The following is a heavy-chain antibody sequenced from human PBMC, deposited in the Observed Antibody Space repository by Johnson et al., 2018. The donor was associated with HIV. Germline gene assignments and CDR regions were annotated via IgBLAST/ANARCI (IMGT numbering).Heavy chain of an antibody. Sequence: VQLVESGGGLVQPGRSLRLSCAASGFTFDDYAIHWVRQAPGKGLEWVSVIYSGSTIYYADSVKGRFTISRDNAKNSLYLQMNSLRAEDTAGYYCARDRGGSWAFDIWGQGTMVTVSS. CDR3: ARDRGGSWAFDI. J-gene: IGHJ3*02. V-gene: IGHV3-69-1*01. CDR2: IYSGSTI. D-gene: IGHD1-26*01. CDR1: GFTFDDYA.